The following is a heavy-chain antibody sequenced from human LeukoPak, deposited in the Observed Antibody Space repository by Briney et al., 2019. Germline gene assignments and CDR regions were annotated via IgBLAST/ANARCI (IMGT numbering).Heavy chain of an antibody. D-gene: IGHD1-1*01. CDR2: IYTSGST. V-gene: IGHV4-61*02. J-gene: IGHJ3*02. Sequence: SETLSLTCTVSGGSISSGSYYWSWIPQPAGKGLEWIGRIYTSGSTNYNPSLKSRVTISVDTSKNQFSLKLSSVTAADTAVYYCAGRLERDAFDIWGQGTMVTVSS. CDR3: AGRLERDAFDI. CDR1: GGSISSGSYY.